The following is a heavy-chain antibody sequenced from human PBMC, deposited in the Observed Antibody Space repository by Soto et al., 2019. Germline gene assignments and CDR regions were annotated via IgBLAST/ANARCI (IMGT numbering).Heavy chain of an antibody. Sequence: PGGSLRLSCAASGFTFNSYWMHWVRQAPGKGLVWVSHINSDGSDTTYADSVKGRFTISRDNAKNTLYLHMNSLRAEDTAVYYCVGDRTAFSFDSWGQGTLVTVSS. D-gene: IGHD3-3*02. CDR3: VGDRTAFSFDS. V-gene: IGHV3-74*01. CDR2: INSDGSDT. J-gene: IGHJ5*01. CDR1: GFTFNSYW.